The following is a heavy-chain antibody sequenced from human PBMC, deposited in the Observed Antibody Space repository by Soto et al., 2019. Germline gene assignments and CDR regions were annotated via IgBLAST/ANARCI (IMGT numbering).Heavy chain of an antibody. CDR1: GGSLNSYY. V-gene: IGHV4-59*01. CDR3: ARARGDYFWGNYPIDY. Sequence: SGTLSLTCTVSGGSLNSYYWGWIRQSPGKGLEWIGNIYSNGGSNYNPSLKSRVTISLDTPKNQFSLQLTSLTAADTALYYCARARGDYFWGNYPIDYWGQGILVTVSS. J-gene: IGHJ4*02. CDR2: IYSNGGS. D-gene: IGHD3-16*02.